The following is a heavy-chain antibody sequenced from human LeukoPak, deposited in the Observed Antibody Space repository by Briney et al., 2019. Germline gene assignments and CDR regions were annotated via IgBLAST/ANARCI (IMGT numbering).Heavy chain of an antibody. Sequence: GASVKVSCKASGYTFTSYGISWVRQAPGQGLEWMGWISAYNGNTNYAQKLQGRVTMTTDTSTSTAYMELRSLRSDDTAVYYCARDRNSRAYYYDSSGYPDDAFDIWGQGTMVTVSS. CDR3: ARDRNSRAYYYDSSGYPDDAFDI. D-gene: IGHD3-22*01. V-gene: IGHV1-18*01. CDR2: ISAYNGNT. J-gene: IGHJ3*02. CDR1: GYTFTSYG.